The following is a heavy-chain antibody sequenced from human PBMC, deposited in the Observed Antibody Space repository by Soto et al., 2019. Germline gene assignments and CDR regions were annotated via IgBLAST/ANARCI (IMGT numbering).Heavy chain of an antibody. CDR1: GFTFSSYG. V-gene: IGHV3-33*01. CDR3: ARLVVTPSH. CDR2: IWYDGSNK. D-gene: IGHD2-2*01. Sequence: QVQLVESGGGVVQPGRSLRLSCAASGFTFSSYGMHWVRQAPGKGLEWVAVIWYDGSNKYYADSVKGRFTISRDNSKNTLYLQMNSLRAEDTAVYYCARLVVTPSHWGPGTLVTVSS. J-gene: IGHJ4*02.